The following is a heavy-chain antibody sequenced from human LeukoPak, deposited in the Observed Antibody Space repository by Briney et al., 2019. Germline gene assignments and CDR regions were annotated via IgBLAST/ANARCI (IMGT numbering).Heavy chain of an antibody. CDR1: GFTFIGSW. Sequence: GGSLRLSGVASGFTFIGSWMAWVCQARGKGRHWVANINHDGSVKNYVGSVKGRFAISRDNAPNSFYLQMNSLETDDTAVYYCAKDSYSKGDYWGQGTLVTVSS. CDR3: AKDSYSKGDY. D-gene: IGHD4-11*01. CDR2: INHDGSVK. J-gene: IGHJ4*02. V-gene: IGHV3-7*01.